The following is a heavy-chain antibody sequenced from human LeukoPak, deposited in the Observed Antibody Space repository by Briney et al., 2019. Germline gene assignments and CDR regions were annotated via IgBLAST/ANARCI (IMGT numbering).Heavy chain of an antibody. J-gene: IGHJ4*02. CDR1: GFTFSNYL. CDR3: AMALDY. Sequence: GGSLRLSCVASGFTFSNYLMNWVRQAPGKGLEWVSGISHSGSSIYYADSVKGRFTVSRDNSKNTLYLQMDRLRVEDTAVYYCAMALDYWGQGTLVTISS. V-gene: IGHV3-23*01. CDR2: ISHSGSSI.